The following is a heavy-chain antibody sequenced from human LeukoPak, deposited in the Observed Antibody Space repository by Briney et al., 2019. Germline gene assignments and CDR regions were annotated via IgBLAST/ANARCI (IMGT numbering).Heavy chain of an antibody. Sequence: GSLRLSCAASGFTFSNAWMSWVRQAPGKGLEWVGHIKSQTYGGTTDYAAPVKGRFTISRDDSKNTLYLQMNSLKTEDTAVYYCATFGSSRVPYYFDYWGQGTLVTVSS. D-gene: IGHD6-13*01. J-gene: IGHJ4*02. V-gene: IGHV3-15*01. CDR2: IKSQTYGGTT. CDR3: ATFGSSRVPYYFDY. CDR1: GFTFSNAW.